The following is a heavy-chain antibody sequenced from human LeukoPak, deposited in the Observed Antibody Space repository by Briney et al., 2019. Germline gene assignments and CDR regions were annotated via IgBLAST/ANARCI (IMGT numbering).Heavy chain of an antibody. CDR1: GFTFDDYA. Sequence: PGRSLRLSCAASGFTFDDYAMHWVRQAPGKGLEWVSGISWNSGSIDYADSVKGRFTISRDNAKNSLYLQMNSLRAEDTALYYCAPGESSDYWGQGTLVTVPS. CDR2: ISWNSGSI. J-gene: IGHJ4*02. V-gene: IGHV3-9*01. CDR3: APGESSDY. D-gene: IGHD3-10*01.